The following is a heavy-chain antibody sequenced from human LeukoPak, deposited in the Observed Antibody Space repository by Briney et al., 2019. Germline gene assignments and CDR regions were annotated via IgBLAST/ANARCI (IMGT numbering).Heavy chain of an antibody. CDR2: IKQDGSEK. V-gene: IGHV3-7*01. D-gene: IGHD5-24*01. J-gene: IGHJ4*02. CDR1: GFTFSSYW. Sequence: PGGSLRLSCAASGFTFSSYWMSWVRQAPGKGLEWVANIKQDGSEKYYVDSVKGRFTISRDNAKNSLYPQMNSLRVEETAVYYCARAPPRRDGNNHWGYYFDYWGQGSLVTVSS. CDR3: ARAPPRRDGNNHWGYYFDY.